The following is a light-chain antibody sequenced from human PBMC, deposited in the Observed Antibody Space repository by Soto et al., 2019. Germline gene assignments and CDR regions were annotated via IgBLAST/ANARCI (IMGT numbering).Light chain of an antibody. V-gene: IGLV1-40*01. J-gene: IGLJ1*01. CDR3: QSYDSSLSVFYV. Sequence: QSALTQPPSVSGAPGQRVTISCTGSSSNIGAGYDVQWYQQLPGTAPKLLIYTNSNRPSGVPERFSGSKSGTSASLAITGLRAEYEADYYCQSYDSSLSVFYVFGTGTKVTVL. CDR1: SSNIGAGYD. CDR2: TNS.